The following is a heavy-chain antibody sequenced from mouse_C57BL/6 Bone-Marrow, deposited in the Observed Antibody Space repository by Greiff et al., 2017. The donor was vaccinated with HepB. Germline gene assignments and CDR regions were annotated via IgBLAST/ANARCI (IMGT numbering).Heavy chain of an antibody. CDR3: ARSGTR. V-gene: IGHV1-7*01. CDR2: INPSSGYT. Sequence: QVQLQQSGAELAKPGASVKLSCKASGYTFTSYWMHWVKQRPGQGLEWIGYINPSSGYTKYNQKFKDKATLTAEKSSSTAYMQLSSLTYEDSAVYYCARSGTRWGQGTTLTVSS. D-gene: IGHD2-14*01. J-gene: IGHJ2*01. CDR1: GYTFTSYW.